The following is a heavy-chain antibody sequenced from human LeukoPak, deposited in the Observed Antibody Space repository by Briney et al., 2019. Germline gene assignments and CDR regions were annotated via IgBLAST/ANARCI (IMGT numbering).Heavy chain of an antibody. Sequence: PSETLSLTCTVSGDSISSRGYYWSWIRQHPGKGLEWIGYIYYSGSTYYNPSLKSRLTLSVDTSKNQFSLKVNSVTAADTAVYYCASTRIAGAGAPAYYFDNWGQGTQVTVSS. CDR1: GDSISSRGYY. D-gene: IGHD6-19*01. J-gene: IGHJ4*02. CDR3: ASTRIAGAGAPAYYFDN. CDR2: IYYSGST. V-gene: IGHV4-31*03.